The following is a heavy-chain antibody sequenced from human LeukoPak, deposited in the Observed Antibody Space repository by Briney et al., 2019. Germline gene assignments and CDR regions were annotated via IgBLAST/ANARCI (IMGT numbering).Heavy chain of an antibody. V-gene: IGHV4-59*01. J-gene: IGHJ6*03. Sequence: SETLSLTCTVSGGSISSSYWTWIRQPPGKGLEWIGNSGSTRYNPSLKTLVTIFIDMLKNQISLELHSLTAMYTAVYYWARATNDAWNAHYTGGHYYMDVWGKGSTVIVSS. CDR1: GGSISSSY. CDR3: ARATNDAWNAHYTGGHYYMDV. CDR2: NSGST. D-gene: IGHD3-3*01.